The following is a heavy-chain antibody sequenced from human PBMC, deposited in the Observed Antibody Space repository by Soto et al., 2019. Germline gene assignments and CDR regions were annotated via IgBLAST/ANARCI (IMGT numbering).Heavy chain of an antibody. CDR2: INHSGTT. CDR1: GGSFSGHY. J-gene: IGHJ4*02. Sequence: QVQLQQWGGGLSKPSETLSLTCAVYGGSFSGHYWSWIRQPPGKGLEWIGEINHSGTTNYNPSLNRRVXXSXPXXKDQCSLKLSSVTAADPAVYYCAGVVGRSGDYFDYWGQGTLVTVSS. CDR3: AGVVGRSGDYFDY. V-gene: IGHV4-34*01. D-gene: IGHD3-10*01.